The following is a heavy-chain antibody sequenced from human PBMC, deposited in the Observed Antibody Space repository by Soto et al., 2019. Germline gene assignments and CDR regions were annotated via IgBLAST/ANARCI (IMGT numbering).Heavy chain of an antibody. CDR1: GGSITSSY. CDR3: ARGEDAFFYYGLDV. J-gene: IGHJ6*02. Sequence: SETLSLTCTVSGGSITSSYWSWIRRPPGKGLEWIAYIYDTGISGYTPSTSYNPSLKSRATMSVDTSKSQFSLKLTSVTAADTAVYYCARGEDAFFYYGLDVLGQGITVT. CDR2: IYDTGISGYTPST. V-gene: IGHV4-59*01.